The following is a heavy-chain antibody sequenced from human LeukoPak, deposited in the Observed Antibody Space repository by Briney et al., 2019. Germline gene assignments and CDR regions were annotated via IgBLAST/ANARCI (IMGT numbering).Heavy chain of an antibody. D-gene: IGHD3-10*01. Sequence: GGSLRLSCAASGFIFSSSYMTWVRQAPGEGLEWVSVIYSGGSTYYTDSVKGRFPISRDSPKNTLYLQMNGLRAEDTAVYYCARDGLWSRDYWGQGTLVTVSS. V-gene: IGHV3-66*02. CDR2: IYSGGST. CDR1: GFIFSSSY. CDR3: ARDGLWSRDY. J-gene: IGHJ4*02.